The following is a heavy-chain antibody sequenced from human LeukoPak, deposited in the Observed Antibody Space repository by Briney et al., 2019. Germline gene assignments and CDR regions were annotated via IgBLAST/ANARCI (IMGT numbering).Heavy chain of an antibody. D-gene: IGHD1-26*01. Sequence: GGSLGLSCAASGFTFSSYAMSWVRQAPGKGLEWVSAISSSGGSTYYADSVKGRFTISRDNSMNMVYLQMNSLRAEDTAVYYCAKSGSMGATDDFDYWGQGTLVTVSS. CDR1: GFTFSSYA. CDR3: AKSGSMGATDDFDY. J-gene: IGHJ4*02. V-gene: IGHV3-23*01. CDR2: ISSSGGST.